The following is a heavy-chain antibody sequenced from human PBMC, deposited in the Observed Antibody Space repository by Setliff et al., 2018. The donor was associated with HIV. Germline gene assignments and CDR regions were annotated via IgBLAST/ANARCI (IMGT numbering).Heavy chain of an antibody. CDR2: IYWNDDK. CDR3: AHSPDTWYFGEYYRH. J-gene: IGHJ1*01. V-gene: IGHV2-5*01. D-gene: IGHD3-9*01. Sequence: PTLVNPTQTLTLTCTLSGLSLNISDVGVGWLRQPPGKALEWLALIYWNDDKRYSPSLKSRVTVTKDTAKNQVVPTMTNMDPADTATYFCAHSPDTWYFGEYYRHGGQGTLVTVST. CDR1: GLSLNISDVG.